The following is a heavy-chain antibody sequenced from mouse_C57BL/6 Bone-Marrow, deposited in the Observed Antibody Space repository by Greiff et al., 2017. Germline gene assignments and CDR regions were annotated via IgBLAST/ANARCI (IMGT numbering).Heavy chain of an antibody. D-gene: IGHD5-1*01. CDR3: ARSSTFFYYFDY. CDR1: GYTFTTYP. J-gene: IGHJ2*01. Sequence: VHLVESGAELVKPGASVKMSCKASGYTFTTYPIEWLKQNHGKSLEWIGNFHPYNDDTKYNEKFKGKATLTVEKSSNTVYLELSRLTSDDSAVYYCARSSTFFYYFDYWRQGTTLTVSS. CDR2: FHPYNDDT. V-gene: IGHV1-47*01.